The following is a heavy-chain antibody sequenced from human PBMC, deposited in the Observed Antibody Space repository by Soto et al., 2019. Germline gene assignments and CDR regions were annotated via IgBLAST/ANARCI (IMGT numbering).Heavy chain of an antibody. CDR2: VSASGLNT. D-gene: IGHD6-19*01. J-gene: IGHJ4*02. CDR3: ARDASGGSSGWDYYFDY. CDR1: GFTFSTYA. Sequence: PGGSLRLSCAASGFTFSTYAMAWVRQAPGKGLEWVSGVSASGLNTDYADPVKGRFTISRDNSKNTLYLQMNSLRAEDTAVYYCARDASGGSSGWDYYFDYWGQGTLVTVSS. V-gene: IGHV3-23*01.